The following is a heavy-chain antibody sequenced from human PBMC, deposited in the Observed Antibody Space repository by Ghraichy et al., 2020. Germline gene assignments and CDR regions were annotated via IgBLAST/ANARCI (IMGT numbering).Heavy chain of an antibody. CDR3: ARHLVRWSAEGSYAEYFNP. V-gene: IGHV4-4*09. J-gene: IGHJ1*01. CDR1: GGSISSYH. Sequence: SETLSLTCSVSGGSISSYHWSWIRQPPGKGLEWIGYIYTSGSTSYNPSLKSRATMSVDSSKNQVSFNLRAVTAADTAVYFCARHLVRWSAEGSYAEYFNPWGQGPLVTVSS. CDR2: IYTSGST. D-gene: IGHD4-23*01.